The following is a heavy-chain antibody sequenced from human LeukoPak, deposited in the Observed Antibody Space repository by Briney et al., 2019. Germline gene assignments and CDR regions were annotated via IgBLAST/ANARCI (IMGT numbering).Heavy chain of an antibody. Sequence: GASVKVSCKASGYTFTSYGISWVRQAPGQGLEWMGWISAYNGNTNYAQKLQGRVTMTTDTSTSTAYMELRSLRSDDTAVYYCARAVVVVPAAISPCMDYWGQGVLVTVSS. J-gene: IGHJ4*02. CDR1: GYTFTSYG. CDR2: ISAYNGNT. V-gene: IGHV1-18*01. CDR3: ARAVVVVPAAISPCMDY. D-gene: IGHD2-2*01.